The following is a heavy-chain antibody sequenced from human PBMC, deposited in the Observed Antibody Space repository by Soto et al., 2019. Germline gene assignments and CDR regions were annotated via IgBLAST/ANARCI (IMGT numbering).Heavy chain of an antibody. CDR1: GGSISSGGYS. D-gene: IGHD1-26*01. CDR3: ATQEVGGSYVYTFDP. J-gene: IGHJ5*02. V-gene: IGHV4-30-2*03. CDR2: MYHSGST. Sequence: SETLSLTCAVSGGSISSGGYSWSWIRQPPGKGLEWIGYMYHSGSTYYNPSLKSRVTISVDTSKNQFSLKLSSVTAADTAVYYCATQEVGGSYVYTFDPWGQGTLVTVSS.